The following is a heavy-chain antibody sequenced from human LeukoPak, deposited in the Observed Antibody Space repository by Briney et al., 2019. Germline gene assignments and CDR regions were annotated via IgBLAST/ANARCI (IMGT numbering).Heavy chain of an antibody. CDR1: GGXLGSYY. CDR3: ARALSGTYGLFQH. J-gene: IGHJ1*01. D-gene: IGHD1-26*01. CDR2: IYYSGST. V-gene: IGHV4-59*01. Sequence: PSETLSLTCTVSGGXLGSYYCSWIRQPPGKGLEWIGYIYYSGSTYYNPSLRSRVTISVDTSKNQFSLNLNSVTAADTAVYYCARALSGTYGLFQHWGQGTLVTVSS.